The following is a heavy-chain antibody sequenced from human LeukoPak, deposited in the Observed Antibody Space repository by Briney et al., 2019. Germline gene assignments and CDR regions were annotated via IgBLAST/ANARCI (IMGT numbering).Heavy chain of an antibody. Sequence: PSETLSLTCNVSGGSISSYYWSWVRQPPGKGLEWIGYIYYSGSTNFNPSLKSRLTISVDTSKNQFSLKLSAVTAADTAVYYCARGDYYYYGVDVWGQGTTVTVSS. CDR3: ARGDYYYYGVDV. CDR2: IYYSGST. J-gene: IGHJ6*02. CDR1: GGSISSYY. V-gene: IGHV4-59*08.